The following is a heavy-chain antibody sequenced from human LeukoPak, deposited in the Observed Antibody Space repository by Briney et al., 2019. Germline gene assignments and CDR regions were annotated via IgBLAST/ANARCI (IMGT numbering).Heavy chain of an antibody. CDR3: ARGGNDFWSGSPDAFDI. V-gene: IGHV4-59*01. CDR1: GGSISSYY. CDR2: IYYSGST. D-gene: IGHD3-3*01. J-gene: IGHJ3*02. Sequence: SETLSLTCTVSGGSISSYYWSWIRQPPGKGLEWIGYIYYSGSTNYNPSLKSRVTISVDTSKNQFSLKLSSVTAADTAAYYCARGGNDFWSGSPDAFDIWGQGTMVTVSS.